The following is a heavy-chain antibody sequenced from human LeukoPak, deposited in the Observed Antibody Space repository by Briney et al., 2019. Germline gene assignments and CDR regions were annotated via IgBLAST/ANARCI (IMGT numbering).Heavy chain of an antibody. CDR3: AKGYSSGWYAHFDY. J-gene: IGHJ4*02. D-gene: IGHD6-19*01. CDR2: ISGSGGSK. Sequence: GASLRLSCAASGFTFSSYAMSWVRQAPGKGLEWVSAISGSGGSKYYADSVKGRFTISRDNSKNTLYLQINSLRAEDTAVYYCAKGYSSGWYAHFDYWGQGTLVTVSS. V-gene: IGHV3-23*01. CDR1: GFTFSSYA.